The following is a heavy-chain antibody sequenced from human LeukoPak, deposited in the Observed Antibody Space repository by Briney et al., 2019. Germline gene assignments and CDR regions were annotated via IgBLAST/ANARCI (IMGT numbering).Heavy chain of an antibody. CDR1: GYSFTSYW. D-gene: IGHD5-24*01. J-gene: IGHJ4*02. CDR3: ARRRVRREGYNITPVADYFDY. Sequence: GESLKISCKGSGYSFTSYWIAWVRQMPGKGLEWMGIIYPGDSDTRYSPSFQGQVTISADKSISTAYLQWSSLKASDTAMYYCARRRVRREGYNITPVADYFDYWGQGTLVTVSS. V-gene: IGHV5-51*01. CDR2: IYPGDSDT.